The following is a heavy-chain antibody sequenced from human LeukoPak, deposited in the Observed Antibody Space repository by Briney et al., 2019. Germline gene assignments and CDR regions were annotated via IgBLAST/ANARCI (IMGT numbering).Heavy chain of an antibody. CDR1: GVSINTYF. Sequence: SETLSLTCTVSGVSINTYFWSWIRQPPGKGLEWIGYVYYNGITNYNPSFKSRVSISLDTSKNQFSLRLNSVTAAETAVYYCASQLGGTTFHWGQGTLVTVSS. CDR2: VYYNGIT. CDR3: ASQLGGTTFH. V-gene: IGHV4-59*01. J-gene: IGHJ4*02. D-gene: IGHD1/OR15-1a*01.